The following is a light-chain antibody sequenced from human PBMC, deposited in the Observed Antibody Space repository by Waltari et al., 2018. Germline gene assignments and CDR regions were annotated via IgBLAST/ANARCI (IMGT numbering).Light chain of an antibody. CDR2: VNN. J-gene: IGLJ2*01. Sequence: QSVLTQPPSVSAAPGKTVTISCSGSSSDIGNNYVSWYQQLPGTAPKLLIYVNNKRPSGIPDRFSGSKSGTSATLGITGLQTGDEADYYCGTWDGSLSALFGGGTKLTVL. CDR3: GTWDGSLSAL. V-gene: IGLV1-51*01. CDR1: SSDIGNNY.